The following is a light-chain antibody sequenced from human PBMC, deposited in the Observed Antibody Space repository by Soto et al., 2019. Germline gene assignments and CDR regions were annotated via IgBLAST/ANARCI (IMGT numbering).Light chain of an antibody. V-gene: IGKV3-20*01. J-gene: IGKJ2*01. Sequence: EIVLTQSPGTLSLSPGERATLSCRASQSVNSIYLAWYQQKAGQAPRLLIYGVSRRATGIPDRFSGSGSGTDFTLTISRLESEDFAVYYCQQYGSPPYTFGQGTKLEIK. CDR1: QSVNSIY. CDR3: QQYGSPPYT. CDR2: GVS.